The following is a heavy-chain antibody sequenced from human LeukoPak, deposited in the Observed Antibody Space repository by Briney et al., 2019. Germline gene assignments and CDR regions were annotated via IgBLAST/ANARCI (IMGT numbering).Heavy chain of an antibody. D-gene: IGHD5-12*01. V-gene: IGHV4-39*01. CDR3: ARSRVATITKFDY. CDR2: IYYSGST. J-gene: IGHJ4*02. CDR1: GGSISSSSYY. Sequence: PSETVSLTCTVSGGSISSSSYYWGWIRQPPGKGLEWIGSIYYSGSTYYNPSLKSRVTISVDRSKNQFSLKLSSVTAADTAVYYCARSRVATITKFDYWGQGTLVTVYS.